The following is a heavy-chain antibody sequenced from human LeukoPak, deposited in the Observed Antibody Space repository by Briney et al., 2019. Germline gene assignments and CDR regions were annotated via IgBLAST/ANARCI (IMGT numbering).Heavy chain of an antibody. D-gene: IGHD3-22*01. Sequence: ASVKVSCKASGGTFSSYAISWVRQAPGQGLEWMGRIIPIFGTANYAQKFQGRVTITTDESTSTAYMELSSLRSEDTAVYYCARDRDYYDISQDALDIWGQGTMVTVSS. J-gene: IGHJ3*02. V-gene: IGHV1-69*05. CDR2: IIPIFGTA. CDR1: GGTFSSYA. CDR3: ARDRDYYDISQDALDI.